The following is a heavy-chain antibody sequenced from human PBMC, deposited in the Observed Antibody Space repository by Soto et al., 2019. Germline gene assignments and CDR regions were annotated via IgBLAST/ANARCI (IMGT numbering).Heavy chain of an antibody. CDR1: GFTFSSYA. D-gene: IGHD6-19*01. J-gene: IGHJ6*02. CDR2: ISYDGSNK. Sequence: PGGSLRLSCAASGFTFSSYAMHWVRQAPGKGLEWVAVISYDGSNKYYADSVKGRFTISRDNSKNTLYLQMNSLRAEDTAVYYCARVVGQWLEEGGMDVWAQGTTVTVSS. V-gene: IGHV3-30-3*01. CDR3: ARVVGQWLEEGGMDV.